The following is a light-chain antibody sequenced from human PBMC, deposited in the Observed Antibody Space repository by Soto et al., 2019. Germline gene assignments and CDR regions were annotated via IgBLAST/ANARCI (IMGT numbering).Light chain of an antibody. J-gene: IGLJ2*01. CDR3: CSYAGSSLV. CDR2: EGS. CDR1: SSDVGSYNL. Sequence: QSALTQPASVSGSPGQSITISCTGTSSDVGSYNLVSWYQQHPGKDPKLMIYEGSKRPSGVSNRFSGSKSGNTASLTLSGLQAEDEADYYCCSYAGSSLVFGGGTKLTVL. V-gene: IGLV2-23*01.